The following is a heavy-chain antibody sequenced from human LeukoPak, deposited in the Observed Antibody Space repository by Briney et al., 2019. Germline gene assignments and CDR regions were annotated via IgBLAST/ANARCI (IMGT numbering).Heavy chain of an antibody. Sequence: GGSLRLSCAASGFTFSSYSMNWVRQAPGKGLEWVSSISSSSSYIYYADSVKGRFTISRDNAKNSLYLQMNSLRAEDTAVYYCARSLSTAMGSFDYWGQGTLVTVSS. D-gene: IGHD5-18*01. J-gene: IGHJ4*02. CDR1: GFTFSSYS. CDR3: ARSLSTAMGSFDY. CDR2: ISSSSSYI. V-gene: IGHV3-21*01.